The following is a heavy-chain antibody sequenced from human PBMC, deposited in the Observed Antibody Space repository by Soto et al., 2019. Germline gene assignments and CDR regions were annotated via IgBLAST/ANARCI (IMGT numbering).Heavy chain of an antibody. CDR3: ARVHYYDSSGFYF. Sequence: EVQLVESGGGLVKPGGSLRLSCAASGFTFSSYSMNWVRQAPGKGLEWVSSISSSSSYIYYGDSVKGRFTISRDNAKNSLYLERNSLRAEDTDTYYCARVHYYDSSGFYFWGQGTLVTVSS. J-gene: IGHJ4*02. D-gene: IGHD3-22*01. V-gene: IGHV3-21*01. CDR2: ISSSSSYI. CDR1: GFTFSSYS.